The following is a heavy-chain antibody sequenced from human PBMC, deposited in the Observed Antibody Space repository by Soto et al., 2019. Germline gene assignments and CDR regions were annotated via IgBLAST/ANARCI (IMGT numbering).Heavy chain of an antibody. CDR3: VEGWNDF. CDR2: IKSNRDGGTT. J-gene: IGHJ4*02. V-gene: IGHV3-15*01. Sequence: HLVESGGDLVKPGGSLRLSCAASGFMFSSAWMSWVRQAPGKGLEWVGRIKSNRDGGTTDYAPPVKGIFVISRDDSKTPLCLQMNSLKTDDTAVYYCVEGWNDFWGQGTLVAVSS. D-gene: IGHD1-1*01. CDR1: GFMFSSAW.